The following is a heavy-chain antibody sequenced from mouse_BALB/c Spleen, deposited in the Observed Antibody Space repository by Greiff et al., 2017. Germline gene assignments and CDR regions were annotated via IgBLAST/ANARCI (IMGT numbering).Heavy chain of an antibody. V-gene: IGHV5-12-1*01. CDR1: GFAFSSYD. Sequence: EVMLVESGGGLVKPGGSLKLSCAASGFAFSSYDMSWVRQTPEKRLEWVAYISSGGGSTYYPDTVKGRFTISRDNAKNTLYLQMSSLKSEDTAMYYCARHGFDYWGQGTTLTVSS. CDR3: ARHGFDY. CDR2: ISSGGGST. J-gene: IGHJ2*01.